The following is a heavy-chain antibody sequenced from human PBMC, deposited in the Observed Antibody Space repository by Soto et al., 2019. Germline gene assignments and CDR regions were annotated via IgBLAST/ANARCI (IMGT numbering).Heavy chain of an antibody. CDR3: ARACEHHHFYY. Sequence: SETLSLTCTVSGGSVSSTSYYWTWIRQPPGKGLEWIGYIHYSGSTNYNPSLKSRVAMSVDTSKNHFSLKLSSVTAADTAVYYCARACEHHHFYYWGQGALVTVSS. CDR1: GGSVSSTSYY. V-gene: IGHV4-61*01. J-gene: IGHJ4*02. CDR2: IHYSGST.